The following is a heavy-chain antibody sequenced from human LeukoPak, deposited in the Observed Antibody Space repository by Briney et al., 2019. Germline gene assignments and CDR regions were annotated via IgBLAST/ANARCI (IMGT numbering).Heavy chain of an antibody. J-gene: IGHJ5*02. CDR3: ARATHCTNGVCYEWFDP. D-gene: IGHD2-8*01. CDR2: ISAYNGNT. Sequence: ASAKVSCKASGYTFTSYGISCVRNAPGQGLEWMGWISAYNGNTNYAQKLQGRVTMTTDTSTSTAYMELRSLRSDDTAVYYCARATHCTNGVCYEWFDPWGQGTLVTVSS. V-gene: IGHV1-18*01. CDR1: GYTFTSYG.